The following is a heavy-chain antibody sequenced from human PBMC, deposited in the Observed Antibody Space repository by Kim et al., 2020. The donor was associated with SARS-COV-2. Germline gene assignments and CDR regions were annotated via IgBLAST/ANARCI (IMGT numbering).Heavy chain of an antibody. CDR3: AKSDCSGGSCYSYYYYGMDV. V-gene: IGHV3-33*06. J-gene: IGHJ6*02. Sequence: GGSLRLSCAASGFTFSSYGMHWVRQAPGKGLEWVAVIWYDGSNKYYADSVKGRFTISRDNSKNTLYLQMNSLRAEDTAVYYCAKSDCSGGSCYSYYYYGMDVWGQGTTVTVSS. CDR2: IWYDGSNK. D-gene: IGHD2-15*01. CDR1: GFTFSSYG.